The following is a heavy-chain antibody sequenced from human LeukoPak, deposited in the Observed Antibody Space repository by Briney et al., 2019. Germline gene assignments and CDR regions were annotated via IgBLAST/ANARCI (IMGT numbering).Heavy chain of an antibody. CDR1: GFTFSSYS. J-gene: IGHJ4*02. CDR3: ARALVDILTGYYFDY. D-gene: IGHD3-9*01. CDR2: ISSSSSYI. Sequence: SGGSLRLSCAASGFTFSSYSMNWVRQAPGKGLEWVSSISSSSSYIYYADSVKGRFTISRDNAKNSLYLKMNSLRAEDTAVYYCARALVDILTGYYFDYWGQGTLVTVSS. V-gene: IGHV3-21*01.